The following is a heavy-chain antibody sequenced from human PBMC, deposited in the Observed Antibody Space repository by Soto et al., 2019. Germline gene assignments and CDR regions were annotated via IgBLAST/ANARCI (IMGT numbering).Heavy chain of an antibody. D-gene: IGHD3-22*01. V-gene: IGHV3-23*01. J-gene: IGHJ4*02. CDR3: AKGNYYDSSGYYYY. Sequence: GGSLRLSCAASGFTFSSYAMSWVRQAPGKGLEWVSAISGSGGSTYYADSVKGRFTISRDNSKNTLYLQMNSLRAEDTAVYYCAKGNYYDSSGYYYYWGQGTLVTVSS. CDR2: ISGSGGST. CDR1: GFTFSSYA.